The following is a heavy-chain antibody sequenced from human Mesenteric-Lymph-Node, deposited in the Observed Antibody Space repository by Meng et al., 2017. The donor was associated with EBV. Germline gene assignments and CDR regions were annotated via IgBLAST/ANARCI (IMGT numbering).Heavy chain of an antibody. J-gene: IGHJ4*01. CDR3: ARALGDSTAY. V-gene: IGHV3-21*02. D-gene: IGHD3-16*01. CDR1: GFTFSSYG. Sequence: VQLVESGGGLVKPGGSLRLSCAASGFTFSSYGMNWVRQAPGKGLEWVASITTSTKIYYADSVQGRFTISRDNAKNSLYLQMNSLRAEDTAIYYCARALGDSTAYWGRGTLVTVSS. CDR2: ITTSTKI.